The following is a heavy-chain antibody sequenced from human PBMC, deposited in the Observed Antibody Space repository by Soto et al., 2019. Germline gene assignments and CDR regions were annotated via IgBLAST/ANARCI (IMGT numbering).Heavy chain of an antibody. V-gene: IGHV1-3*01. CDR3: AREGYSSGWTYYFDY. J-gene: IGHJ4*02. CDR2: INAGNGNT. Sequence: VSVEVSCKASGYTFRSYALHWVRQAPGQRLEWMGWINAGNGNTKYSQKFQGRVTITRDTSASTAYMELSSLRSEDTAVYYCAREGYSSGWTYYFDYWGQGTLVTVSS. CDR1: GYTFRSYA. D-gene: IGHD2-15*01.